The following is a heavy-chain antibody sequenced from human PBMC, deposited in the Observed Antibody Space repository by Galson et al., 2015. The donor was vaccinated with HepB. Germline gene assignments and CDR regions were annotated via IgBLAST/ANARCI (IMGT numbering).Heavy chain of an antibody. CDR1: GFTFSSYS. CDR2: ISSSSSYI. V-gene: IGHV3-21*01. Sequence: SLRLSCAASGFTFSSYSMNWVRQAPGKGLEWVSSISSSSSYIYYADSVKGRFTISRDNAKNSLYLQMNSLRAEDTAVYYCARGLRASDYGGNDFDYWGQGTLVTVSS. CDR3: ARGLRASDYGGNDFDY. D-gene: IGHD4-23*01. J-gene: IGHJ4*02.